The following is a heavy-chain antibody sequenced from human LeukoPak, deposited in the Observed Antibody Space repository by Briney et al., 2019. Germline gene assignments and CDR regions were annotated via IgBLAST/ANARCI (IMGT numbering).Heavy chain of an antibody. D-gene: IGHD2-2*01. CDR2: ISAYNGNT. Sequence: PGESLKISCKGSGYTFTSYGISWVRRAPGQGLEWMGWISAYNGNTNYAQKLQGRVTMTTDTSTSTAYMELRSLRSDDTAVYYCARAGYCSSTSCLELGYYGMDVWGQGTTVTVSS. CDR1: GYTFTSYG. CDR3: ARAGYCSSTSCLELGYYGMDV. V-gene: IGHV1-18*01. J-gene: IGHJ6*02.